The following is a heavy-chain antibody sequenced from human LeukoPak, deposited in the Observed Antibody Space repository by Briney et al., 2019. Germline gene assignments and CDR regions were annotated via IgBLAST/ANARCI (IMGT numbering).Heavy chain of an antibody. Sequence: PSETLSLTCTVSGDSITKYFWSWLRQSPGKGLEWIGYISHSGNTNYHPSLKSRVTISLDKSNNQFSLRLSSVTAADTAVYYCARAGPEELNWRNYIDFWGQGILVTVSS. J-gene: IGHJ4*02. CDR2: ISHSGNT. CDR1: GDSITKYF. V-gene: IGHV4-59*01. D-gene: IGHD1-1*01. CDR3: ARAGPEELNWRNYIDF.